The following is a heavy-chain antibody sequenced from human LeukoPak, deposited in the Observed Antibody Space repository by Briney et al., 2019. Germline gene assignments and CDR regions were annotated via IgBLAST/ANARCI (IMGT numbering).Heavy chain of an antibody. Sequence: ASVKVSCKASGYTFTSYDINWVRQATGQGLEWMGWMNPNSGNTGYAQKFQGRVTMTRNTSISTAYMELSSLRSEGTAVYYCAGGFAWGLLWFGGAYYFDYWGQGTLVTVSS. D-gene: IGHD3-10*01. V-gene: IGHV1-8*01. CDR3: AGGFAWGLLWFGGAYYFDY. CDR2: MNPNSGNT. J-gene: IGHJ4*02. CDR1: GYTFTSYD.